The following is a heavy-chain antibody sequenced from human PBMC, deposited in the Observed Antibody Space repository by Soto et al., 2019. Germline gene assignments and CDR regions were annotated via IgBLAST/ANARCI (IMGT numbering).Heavy chain of an antibody. CDR2: ISYDGSNK. J-gene: IGHJ4*02. CDR3: ARSRYCSSFSCRYFDY. CDR1: GFTFSSYA. D-gene: IGHD2-2*01. V-gene: IGHV3-30-3*01. Sequence: SLRLSCAASGFTFSSYAMHWVRQAPGKGLEWVAVISYDGSNKYYVDSVKGRFTISRDNAKNSLLLQMNSLRGEDTAVYYCARSRYCSSFSCRYFDYWGQGSLVTVSS.